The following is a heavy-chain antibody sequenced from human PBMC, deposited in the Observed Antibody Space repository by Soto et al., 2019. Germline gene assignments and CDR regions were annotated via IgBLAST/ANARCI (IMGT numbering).Heavy chain of an antibody. J-gene: IGHJ3*02. CDR3: ARPQYCSSASCLAFTAFDI. Sequence: QLQLQESGPGLVKPSETLSLTCTVSGGSISSSSYYWGWIRQPPGKGLEWIGSIYYSGSTYYNPSLKSRVTISVDTSKTQFSLKLSSVTAADTAVYYCARPQYCSSASCLAFTAFDIWGQGTMVTVSS. D-gene: IGHD2-2*01. CDR1: GGSISSSSYY. CDR2: IYYSGST. V-gene: IGHV4-39*01.